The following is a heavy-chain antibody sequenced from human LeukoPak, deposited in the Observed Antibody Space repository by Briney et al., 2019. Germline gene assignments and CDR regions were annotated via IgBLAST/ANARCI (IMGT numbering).Heavy chain of an antibody. J-gene: IGHJ4*02. CDR3: ARVLWYGELLSPL. CDR1: GFTFSNYK. V-gene: IGHV3-21*01. D-gene: IGHD3-10*01. Sequence: GGSLRLSCAASGFTFSNYKMNWVRQAPGKGLEWVSSIISSSSSIYYADSVKGRFTISRDKAKNSLDLQMNSLRAEDTAVYYCARVLWYGELLSPLWGQGTLVSVPS. CDR2: IISSSSSI.